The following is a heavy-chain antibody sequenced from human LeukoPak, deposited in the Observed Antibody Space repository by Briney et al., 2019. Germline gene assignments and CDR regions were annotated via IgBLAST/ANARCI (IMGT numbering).Heavy chain of an antibody. V-gene: IGHV1-69*04. CDR2: IIPILGIA. J-gene: IGHJ5*02. CDR1: GYTFSSYA. Sequence: SVKVSCKASGYTFSSYAISWVRQAPGQGLEWMGRIIPILGIANYAQKFRGRVTITADKSTSTAYMELSSLRSEDTAVYYCARDPAPYDSSGYFFDPWGQGTLVTVSS. D-gene: IGHD3-22*01. CDR3: ARDPAPYDSSGYFFDP.